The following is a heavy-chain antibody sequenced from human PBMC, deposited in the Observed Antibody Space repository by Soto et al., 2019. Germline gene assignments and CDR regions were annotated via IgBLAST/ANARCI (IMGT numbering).Heavy chain of an antibody. CDR2: IYHSGGT. V-gene: IGHV4-4*02. CDR3: ARDYRLGGSRYSSGWYSLGVGAFDI. D-gene: IGHD6-19*01. J-gene: IGHJ3*02. Sequence: PSETLSLTCAASGGSISSSNWRCWVRQPPGKGLEWIGEIYHSGGTNYKPSLKGRVTISVDKSKNQFSLKLSSVTAADTAVYYWARDYRLGGSRYSSGWYSLGVGAFDIWGRGTMVTVSS. CDR1: GGSISSSNW.